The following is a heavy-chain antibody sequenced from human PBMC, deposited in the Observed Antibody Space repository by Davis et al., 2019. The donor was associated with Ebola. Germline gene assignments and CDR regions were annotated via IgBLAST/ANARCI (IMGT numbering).Heavy chain of an antibody. J-gene: IGHJ4*02. D-gene: IGHD2-8*01. CDR3: AKAPADNVYYFDY. CDR1: GFTFDDYA. Sequence: SLKISCAASGFTFDDYAMHWVRQAPGKGLEWVSGISWNSGSIGYADSVKGRFTISRDNAKNSLYLQMNSLRADDTAVYYCAKAPADNVYYFDYWGQGALVTVSS. V-gene: IGHV3-9*01. CDR2: ISWNSGSI.